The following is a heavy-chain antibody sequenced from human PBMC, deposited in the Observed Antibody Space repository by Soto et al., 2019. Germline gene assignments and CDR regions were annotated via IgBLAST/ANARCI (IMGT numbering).Heavy chain of an antibody. V-gene: IGHV1-18*01. J-gene: IGHJ5*02. CDR3: ARFDWLSACFDP. Sequence: QVQLVQSGAEVKKPGASVRVSCRVSGYTFTSYGITWVRQAPGQGLAWMGWINTHNGNTNYAEQVQGRVTMTTEPSTSTVYMELRSLRPDDTAVYYCARFDWLSACFDPWGQGTLVTVSS. CDR1: GYTFTSYG. D-gene: IGHD3-9*01. CDR2: INTHNGNT.